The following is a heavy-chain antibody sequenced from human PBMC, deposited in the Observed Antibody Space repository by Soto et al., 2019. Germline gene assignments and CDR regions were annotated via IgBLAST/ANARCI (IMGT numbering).Heavy chain of an antibody. CDR1: GGSISSYY. D-gene: IGHD3-22*01. CDR2: IYYSGIT. J-gene: IGHJ6*02. Sequence: PSETLSLTCTVSGGSISSYYWSWIRQPPGKGLEWIGYIYYSGITDYNPSLKSRVTISVDTSKSQFSLKLSSVTAADTAVYYCARGPYYYDSSGYYYTRGSYYYYGMDVWGQGTTVTVS. V-gene: IGHV4-59*01. CDR3: ARGPYYYDSSGYYYTRGSYYYYGMDV.